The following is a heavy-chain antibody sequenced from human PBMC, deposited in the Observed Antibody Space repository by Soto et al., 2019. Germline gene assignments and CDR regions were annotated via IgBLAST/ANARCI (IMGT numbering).Heavy chain of an antibody. Sequence: KPSETLSLTSTVSGGSISRGGYYWSCIRQHTGKGLEWIGYIYYSENTYYNPSLKSYVTITVDTSKNQFSLKLNSVTAADLAVYGCARDAVYDGSRRYSQCFDTCGQGTLVTVS. D-gene: IGHD3-22*01. CDR1: GGSISRGGYY. J-gene: IGHJ5*02. V-gene: IGHV4-31*01. CDR2: IYYSENT. CDR3: ARDAVYDGSRRYSQCFDT.